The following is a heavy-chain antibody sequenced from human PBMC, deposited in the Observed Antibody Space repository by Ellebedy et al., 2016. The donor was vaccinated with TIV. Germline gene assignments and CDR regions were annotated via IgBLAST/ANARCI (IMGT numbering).Heavy chain of an antibody. J-gene: IGHJ4*02. V-gene: IGHV3-7*01. Sequence: GESLKISCAASGFPISNFWMAWVRQAPGKGLQWVGNTKEDGSERYYVDSVRGRFTISRDNTKNSLYLEMNSLRVEDTAVYYCARDRGYDTFDYWGQGILVTV. CDR3: ARDRGYDTFDY. CDR1: GFPISNFW. D-gene: IGHD5-12*01. CDR2: TKEDGSER.